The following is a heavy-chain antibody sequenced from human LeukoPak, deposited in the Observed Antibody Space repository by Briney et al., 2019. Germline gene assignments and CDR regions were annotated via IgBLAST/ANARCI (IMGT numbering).Heavy chain of an antibody. Sequence: GGSLRLSRAASGFIFSNYAMSWVRQVSGRGLEWVSTISSRGDSTYVADSVKGRFTISRDNSKNSLYLQMNTVRAEDTAVYYCVKGPRPDITVAHTVENWGQGTLVTVSS. V-gene: IGHV3-23*01. CDR1: GFIFSNYA. CDR2: ISSRGDST. J-gene: IGHJ4*02. CDR3: VKGPRPDITVAHTVEN. D-gene: IGHD6-19*01.